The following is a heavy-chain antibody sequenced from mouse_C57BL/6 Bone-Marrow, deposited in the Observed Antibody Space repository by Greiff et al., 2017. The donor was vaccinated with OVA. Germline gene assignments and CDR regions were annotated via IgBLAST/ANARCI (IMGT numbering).Heavy chain of an antibody. J-gene: IGHJ2*01. V-gene: IGHV1-76*01. Sequence: VQLQQSGAELVRPGASVKLSCKASGYTFTDYYINWVKQRPGQGLEWIARIYPGSGNTYYNEKFKGKATLTAEKSSSTAYMQLSSLTSEDSAVYFCARSFTTVVATDYWGQGTTLTVSS. CDR1: GYTFTDYY. D-gene: IGHD1-1*01. CDR2: IYPGSGNT. CDR3: ARSFTTVVATDY.